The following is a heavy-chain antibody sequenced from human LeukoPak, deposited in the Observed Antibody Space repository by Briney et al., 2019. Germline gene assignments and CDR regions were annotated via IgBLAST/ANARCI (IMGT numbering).Heavy chain of an antibody. CDR2: ISAYNGNT. Sequence: ASVKVSCKASGYTFTSYGISWVRQAPGQGLEWMGWISAYNGNTNYAQKFQGRVTITADESTSTAYMELSSLRSEDTAVYYCARGGVVAALGGWFDPWGQGTLVTVSS. D-gene: IGHD2-15*01. CDR3: ARGGVVAALGGWFDP. J-gene: IGHJ5*02. CDR1: GYTFTSYG. V-gene: IGHV1-18*01.